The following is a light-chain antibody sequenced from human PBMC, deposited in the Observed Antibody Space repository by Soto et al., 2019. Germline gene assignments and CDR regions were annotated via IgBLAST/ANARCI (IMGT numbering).Light chain of an antibody. CDR3: ATWDGSLSAAV. J-gene: IGLJ7*01. V-gene: IGLV1-51*01. CDR2: DNN. CDR1: SSNIGNNY. Sequence: QSVLTQPPSVSAAPGQKVTISCSGSSSNIGNNYVSWYQQLPGTAPKLLIYDNNKRPSGIPDRFSGSKSGTSATLAITGLQAGDEASYYCATWDGSLSAAVFCGGTQLTVL.